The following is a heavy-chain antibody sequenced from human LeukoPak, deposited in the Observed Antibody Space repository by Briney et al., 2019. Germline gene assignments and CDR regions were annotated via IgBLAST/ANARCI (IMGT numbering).Heavy chain of an antibody. D-gene: IGHD1-7*01. CDR1: GFTFSSYG. V-gene: IGHV3-30*02. CDR2: IRYDGSNK. Sequence: SGGSLRLSCAASGFTFSSYGMHWVRQAPGKGLEWVAFIRYDGSNKYYADSVKGRFTISRDNSKNTLYLQMNSLRAEDTAVYYCATSPGVPGTTPNYWGQGTLVTVSS. J-gene: IGHJ4*02. CDR3: ATSPGVPGTTPNY.